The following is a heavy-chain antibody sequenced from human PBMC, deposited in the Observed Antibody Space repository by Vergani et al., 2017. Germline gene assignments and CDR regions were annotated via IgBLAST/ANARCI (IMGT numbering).Heavy chain of an antibody. D-gene: IGHD2-15*01. V-gene: IGHV3-9*01. Sequence: EVQLVESGGGLVQPGRSLRLSCAASGFTFDDYAMHWVRQAPGKGLEWVSGISWNRGSIGYADSVKGRFTISKDHAKKSLYLQMNSLLAEDTALYYCAKDKARYCSGGSCGGIDYWGQGTLVTVSS. CDR2: ISWNRGSI. CDR1: GFTFDDYA. J-gene: IGHJ4*02. CDR3: AKDKARYCSGGSCGGIDY.